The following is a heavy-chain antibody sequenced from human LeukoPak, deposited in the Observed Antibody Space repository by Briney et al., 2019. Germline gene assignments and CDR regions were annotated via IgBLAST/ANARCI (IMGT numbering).Heavy chain of an antibody. J-gene: IGHJ5*02. D-gene: IGHD3-9*01. CDR3: ASARYFDWFVGWFDP. V-gene: IGHV3-48*03. CDR1: GFTFSSYE. Sequence: GGSLRLSCAASGFTFSSYEMNWVRQAPGKGLEWVSYISSSGSTIYYADSVKGRFTISRDNAKNSLYLQMNSLRAEDTAVYYCASARYFDWFVGWFDPWGQGTLVTVSS. CDR2: ISSSGSTI.